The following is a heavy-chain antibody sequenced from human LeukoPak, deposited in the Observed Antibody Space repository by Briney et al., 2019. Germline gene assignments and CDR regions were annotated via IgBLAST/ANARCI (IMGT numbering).Heavy chain of an antibody. CDR2: INAGNGNT. Sequence: ASVKVSCKASGYTFTSYAMHWVRQAPGQRLEWMGWINAGNGNTKYSQKFQERVTITRDMSTSTAYMELSSLRSEDTAVYYCAALNLYYGADYWGQGTLVTVSS. CDR1: GYTFTSYA. V-gene: IGHV1-3*01. CDR3: AALNLYYGADY. D-gene: IGHD3-10*01. J-gene: IGHJ4*02.